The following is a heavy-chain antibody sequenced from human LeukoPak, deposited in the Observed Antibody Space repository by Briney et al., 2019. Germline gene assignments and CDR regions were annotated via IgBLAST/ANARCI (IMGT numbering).Heavy chain of an antibody. Sequence: SETLSLTCTVSGGSISSYYWSWIRQPPGKGLEWIGYIYYSGSTNYNPSLRSRVTMSVDTSNNQFSLTLTSVTAADTAVYYCARARTARSVTHGDAFDIWGQGTMVTVSS. CDR1: GGSISSYY. CDR2: IYYSGST. V-gene: IGHV4-59*01. D-gene: IGHD3-3*01. CDR3: ARARTARSVTHGDAFDI. J-gene: IGHJ3*02.